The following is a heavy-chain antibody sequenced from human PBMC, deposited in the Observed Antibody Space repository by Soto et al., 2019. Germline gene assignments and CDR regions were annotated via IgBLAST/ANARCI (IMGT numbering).Heavy chain of an antibody. CDR1: GGSISSYY. V-gene: IGHV4-59*01. D-gene: IGHD3-9*01. CDR2: IYYSGTT. Sequence: SETLSLTCTVSGGSISSYYWSWIRQPPGKGLEWIGYIYYSGTTNYNPSLKSRVTISVDTSKKQFSLKLSSVTAADTAVYYCARASFNILTGYYIDYWGQGTLVTVSS. J-gene: IGHJ4*02. CDR3: ARASFNILTGYYIDY.